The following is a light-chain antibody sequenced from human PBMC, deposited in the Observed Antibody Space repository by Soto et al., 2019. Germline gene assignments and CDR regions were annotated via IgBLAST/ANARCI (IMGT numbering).Light chain of an antibody. CDR3: NAQADNGKHV. CDR1: SSDVGHSNF. V-gene: IGLV2-8*01. J-gene: IGLJ1*01. Sequence: QSALTQPPSASGSPGQSVTISCTGSSSDVGHSNFVSWYQHHPGQGPKLIIYEVSTRPSGVPDRFSGSKSGNTASLSVSGLQDEDEADYFCNAQADNGKHVFGTGTKVTVL. CDR2: EVS.